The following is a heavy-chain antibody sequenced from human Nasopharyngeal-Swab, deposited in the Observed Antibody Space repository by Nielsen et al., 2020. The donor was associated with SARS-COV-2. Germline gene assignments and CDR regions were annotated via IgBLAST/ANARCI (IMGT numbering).Heavy chain of an antibody. Sequence: ASVKVSCKASGYTFTSYAMNWVRQATGQGLEWMGWINTKPGNPTYAQGFTGRFVFSLDTSVSTAYLQISSLKAEDTAVYYCARDRPTYYYGSGSHWFDPWGQGTLVTVSS. J-gene: IGHJ5*02. CDR3: ARDRPTYYYGSGSHWFDP. CDR1: GYTFTSYA. V-gene: IGHV7-4-1*02. CDR2: INTKPGNP. D-gene: IGHD3-10*01.